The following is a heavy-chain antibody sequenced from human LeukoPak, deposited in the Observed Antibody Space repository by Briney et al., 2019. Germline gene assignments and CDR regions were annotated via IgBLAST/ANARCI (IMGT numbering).Heavy chain of an antibody. CDR2: ISHGGTT. V-gene: IGHV4-34*01. CDR1: GRSFTDYF. D-gene: IGHD4-17*01. Sequence: SETLSLTCAVYGRSFTDYFWTWIRQPPGRGLEWIGEISHGGTTDYNPSLKSRVTISLDTSNNQFSLKLSSATAADTAVYYCSYGDYARRLDYWGQGALVTVSS. CDR3: SYGDYARRLDY. J-gene: IGHJ4*02.